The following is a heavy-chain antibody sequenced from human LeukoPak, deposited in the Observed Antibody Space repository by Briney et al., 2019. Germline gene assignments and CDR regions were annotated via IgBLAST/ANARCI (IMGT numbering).Heavy chain of an antibody. CDR3: ARGRVGATRFDY. D-gene: IGHD1-26*01. J-gene: IGHJ4*02. Sequence: ASVKVSCKASGYTFTSYDINWVRQATGQGLEWMGWMNPNSGNTGYAQKFQGRVTMTRHTSISTAYMELSCLRSEDTAVYYCARGRVGATRFDYWGQGTLVIGSS. CDR1: GYTFTSYD. V-gene: IGHV1-8*01. CDR2: MNPNSGNT.